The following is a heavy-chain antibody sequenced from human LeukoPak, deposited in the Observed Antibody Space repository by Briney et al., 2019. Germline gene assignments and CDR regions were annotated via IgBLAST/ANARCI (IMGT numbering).Heavy chain of an antibody. J-gene: IGHJ6*03. Sequence: GAAVTVSCKSSGYTFNLCGFNWVRQAPGQGLEWMGWISGFNGHTKYAQNLQDRVTMTTDTSTSTAYMELRSLRSDDTAVYYCARAWLRRKFYYYMDVWGKGTTVTVSS. CDR1: GYTFNLCG. CDR3: ARAWLRRKFYYYMDV. CDR2: ISGFNGHT. V-gene: IGHV1-18*01. D-gene: IGHD5-12*01.